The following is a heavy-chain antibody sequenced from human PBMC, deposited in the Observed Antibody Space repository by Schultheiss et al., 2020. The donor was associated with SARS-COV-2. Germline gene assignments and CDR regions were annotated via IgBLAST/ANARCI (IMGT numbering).Heavy chain of an antibody. CDR1: GYTFTSQG. D-gene: IGHD6-19*01. J-gene: IGHJ5*02. V-gene: IGHV1-18*01. CDR3: ARDQSAVAVGENWFDP. Sequence: ASVKVSCKASGYTFTSQGISWVRQAPGQGLEWMGWISAYNGNTNYAQKLQGRVTMTTDTSTSTAYMELSSLRSEDTAVYYCARDQSAVAVGENWFDPWGQGTLVTVSS. CDR2: ISAYNGNT.